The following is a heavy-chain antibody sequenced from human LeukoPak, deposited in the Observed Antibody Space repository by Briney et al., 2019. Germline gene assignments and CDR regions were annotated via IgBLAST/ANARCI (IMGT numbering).Heavy chain of an antibody. Sequence: GGSLRLSCAASGFTFSSYGMHWVRQAPGKGLEWVAFIRYDGSNKYYADSVKGRFTISRDNSKNTLYLQMNSLRAEDTAVYYCAKEHKTHYYDSRFDYWGQGTLVTVSS. CDR3: AKEHKTHYYDSRFDY. CDR2: IRYDGSNK. J-gene: IGHJ4*02. D-gene: IGHD3-22*01. CDR1: GFTFSSYG. V-gene: IGHV3-30*02.